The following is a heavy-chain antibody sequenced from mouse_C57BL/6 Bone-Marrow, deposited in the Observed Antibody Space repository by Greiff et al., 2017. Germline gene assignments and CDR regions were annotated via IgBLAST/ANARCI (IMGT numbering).Heavy chain of an antibody. CDR1: GYTFTSYG. J-gene: IGHJ2*01. CDR3: ARSYYGSSLYFDY. D-gene: IGHD1-1*01. Sequence: VQGVESGAELARPGASVKLSCKASGYTFTSYGISWVKQRTGQGLEWIGEIYPRSGNTYYNEKFKGKATLTADKSSSTAYMELRSLTSEDSAVYFCARSYYGSSLYFDYWGQGTTLTVSS. V-gene: IGHV1-81*01. CDR2: IYPRSGNT.